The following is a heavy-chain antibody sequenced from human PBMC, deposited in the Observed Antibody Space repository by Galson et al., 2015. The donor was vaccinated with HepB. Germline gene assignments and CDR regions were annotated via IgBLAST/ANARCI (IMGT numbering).Heavy chain of an antibody. CDR2: ISGGRGST. D-gene: IGHD6-13*01. CDR1: GFTFSSYA. Sequence: SLRLSCAASGFTFSSYAMNWARQAPGKGLEWVSAISGGRGSTYYADSVKGRFTISRDISKNTLYLQMNSLRAEDTAVYYCAKSIAAAGVSDYWGQGTLVTVSS. CDR3: AKSIAAAGVSDY. J-gene: IGHJ4*02. V-gene: IGHV3-23*01.